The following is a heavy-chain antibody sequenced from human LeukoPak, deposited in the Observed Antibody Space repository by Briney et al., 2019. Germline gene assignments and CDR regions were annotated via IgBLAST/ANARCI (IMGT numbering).Heavy chain of an antibody. CDR3: ARDSAIMITFGGVIGY. D-gene: IGHD3-16*01. Sequence: GAAVKASCKASGYTFTGYYMHWVRQAPGQGLEWMGWINPNSGGTNYAQKFQGRVTMTRDTSISTAYMELSRLRSDDTAVYYCARDSAIMITFGGVIGYWGQGTLVTVSS. J-gene: IGHJ4*02. CDR2: INPNSGGT. V-gene: IGHV1-2*02. CDR1: GYTFTGYY.